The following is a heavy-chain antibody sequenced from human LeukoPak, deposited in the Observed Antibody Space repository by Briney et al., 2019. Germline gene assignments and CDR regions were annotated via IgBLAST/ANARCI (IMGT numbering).Heavy chain of an antibody. CDR2: IKKDGREK. CDR3: ARSEHYYEPPYYFDY. D-gene: IGHD3-22*01. J-gene: IGHJ4*02. V-gene: IGHV3-7*01. Sequence: GGSLRLSCAASGFTFSRYWMRWVRQAPGKGREWVANIKKDGREKYYVDSVKGGFTIWRENAKNSLCMQMNSQRAKDTAVYYCARSEHYYEPPYYFDYWGQGTLVTVSS. CDR1: GFTFSRYW.